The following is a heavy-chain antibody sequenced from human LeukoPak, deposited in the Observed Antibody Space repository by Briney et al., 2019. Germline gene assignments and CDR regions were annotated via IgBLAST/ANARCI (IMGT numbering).Heavy chain of an antibody. D-gene: IGHD5-24*01. CDR2: LYWNDDK. CDR3: AHRHLGRRWLHLFDY. J-gene: IGHJ4*02. V-gene: IGHV2-5*01. CDR1: GFSLSTSGVG. Sequence: SGPTLVKPTQTLTLTCTFSGFSLSTSGVGVGWIRQPPGKALEGLALLYWNDDKRYSPSLKSSLTLTKATSKNQVVLTMTNMDPVDTATYYCAHRHLGRRWLHLFDYWGQGTLVTVSS.